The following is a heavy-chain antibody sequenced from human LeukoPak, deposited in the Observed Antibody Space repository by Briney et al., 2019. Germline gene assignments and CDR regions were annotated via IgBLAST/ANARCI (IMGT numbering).Heavy chain of an antibody. D-gene: IGHD3-10*01. CDR3: ARASGERQRHYYYYYYMDV. V-gene: IGHV4-34*01. CDR2: INHSGST. CDR1: GGSFSGYY. J-gene: IGHJ6*03. Sequence: PSETLSLTCAVYGGSFSGYYWSWIRQPPGKGLEWIGEINHSGSTNYNPSLKSRVTISVDTSKNQFSPKLSSVTAADTAVYYCARASGERQRHYYYYYYMDVWGKGTTVTVSS.